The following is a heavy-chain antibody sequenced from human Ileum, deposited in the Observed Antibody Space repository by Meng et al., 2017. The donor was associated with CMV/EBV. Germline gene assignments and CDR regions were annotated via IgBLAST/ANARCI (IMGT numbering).Heavy chain of an antibody. V-gene: IGHV1-8*01. J-gene: IGHJ5*02. CDR1: GYTFINHD. D-gene: IGHD3-3*01. CDR2: MNSNSGNT. CDR3: ARGSGSGGRDWFDP. Sequence: ASGYTFINHDIKWFRQATGQGLEWMGWMNSNSGNTGYAQKFQGRVTMTRDTSITTAYTELSDLRSEDAAVYYCARGSGSGGRDWFDPWGQGTLVTVSS.